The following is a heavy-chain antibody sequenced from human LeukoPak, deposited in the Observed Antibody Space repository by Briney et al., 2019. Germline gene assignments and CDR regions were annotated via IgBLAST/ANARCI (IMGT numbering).Heavy chain of an antibody. CDR3: ARDRQRYYDSSGYSNGPAEYFQH. J-gene: IGHJ1*01. CDR2: ISYDGSNK. Sequence: PGGSLRLSCAASGFTFSSYAMHWVRQAPGKGLEWVAVISYDGSNKYYADSVKGRFTISRDNSKNTLYLQMNSLRAEDTAVYYCARDRQRYYDSSGYSNGPAEYFQHWGQGTLVTVSS. V-gene: IGHV3-30-3*01. D-gene: IGHD3-22*01. CDR1: GFTFSSYA.